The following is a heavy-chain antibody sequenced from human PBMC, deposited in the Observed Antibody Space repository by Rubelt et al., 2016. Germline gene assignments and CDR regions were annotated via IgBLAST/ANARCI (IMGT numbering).Heavy chain of an antibody. J-gene: IGHJ5*02. CDR1: GYTFTSYA. CDR3: ARVIWASGWSNNWFDP. CDR2: INAGNGNT. Sequence: QVQLVQSGAEVKKPGASVKVSCKASGYTFTSYAMHWVRQAPGQRLEWMGWINAGNGNTKYSQKFLGRVTITRDPSAITASMVLSSPRADDTAVYYCARVIWASGWSNNWFDPWGQGALFTVSS. V-gene: IGHV1-3*01. D-gene: IGHD6-19*01.